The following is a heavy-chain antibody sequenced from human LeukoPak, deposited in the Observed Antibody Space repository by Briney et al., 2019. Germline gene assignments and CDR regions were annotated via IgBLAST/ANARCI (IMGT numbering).Heavy chain of an antibody. D-gene: IGHD7-27*01. J-gene: IGHJ6*03. CDR3: ARGSGENYMDV. CDR1: GFTVSSNY. V-gene: IGHV3-53*01. Sequence: GGSLRLSCAASGFTVSSNYMSWVRQAPGKGLEWVSVIYSGGSTYYADSVKGRFTISRDNAKNSLYLQMNSLRAEDTAVYYCARGSGENYMDVWGKGTTVTVSS. CDR2: IYSGGST.